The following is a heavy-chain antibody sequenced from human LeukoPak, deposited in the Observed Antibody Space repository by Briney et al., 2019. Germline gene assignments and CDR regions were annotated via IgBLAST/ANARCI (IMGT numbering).Heavy chain of an antibody. V-gene: IGHV3-23*01. D-gene: IGHD3-16*01. Sequence: AGGSLRLSCAASGFPFSSYSMNWVRQAPGKGLEWVSGISPRGDITYYKDSVRGRFTISRDNFKNTVSLQLNSLRAEDTAMYYCAKDDDWGRFNHWGQGTLVTVSS. CDR3: AKDDDWGRFNH. CDR1: GFPFSSYS. CDR2: ISPRGDIT. J-gene: IGHJ1*01.